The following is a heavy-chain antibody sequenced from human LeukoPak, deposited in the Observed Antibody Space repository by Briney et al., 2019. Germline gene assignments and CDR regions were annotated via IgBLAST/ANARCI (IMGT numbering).Heavy chain of an antibody. CDR2: IRYDGSNK. J-gene: IGHJ4*02. CDR3: AKEISAYGSGSYSSWVFDY. V-gene: IGHV3-30*02. D-gene: IGHD3-10*01. CDR1: GFTFSSYG. Sequence: GGSLRLSCAASGFTFSSYGMHWVRQAPGKGLEWVAFIRYDGSNKYYADSVKGRFTISRDNSKNTLYLQMNSLRAEDTAVYYCAKEISAYGSGSYSSWVFDYWGQGTLVTVSS.